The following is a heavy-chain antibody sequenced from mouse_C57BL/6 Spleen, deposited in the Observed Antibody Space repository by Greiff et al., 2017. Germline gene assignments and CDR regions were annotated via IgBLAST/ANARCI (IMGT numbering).Heavy chain of an antibody. CDR1: GYTFTDYE. D-gene: IGHD4-1*01. CDR3: TRRGWDGSYYFDY. J-gene: IGHJ2*01. Sequence: VKLQESGAELVRPGASVTLSCKASGYTFTDYEMHWVKQTPVHGLEWIGAIDPETGGTAYNQKFKGKAILTADKSSSTAYMELRSLTSEDSAVYYCTRRGWDGSYYFDYWGQGTTLTVSS. CDR2: IDPETGGT. V-gene: IGHV1-15*01.